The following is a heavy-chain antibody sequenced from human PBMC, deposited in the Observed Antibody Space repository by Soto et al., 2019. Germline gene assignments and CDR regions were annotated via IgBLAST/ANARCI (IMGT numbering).Heavy chain of an antibody. CDR2: MNPNSGNT. Sequence: ASVKVSCKASGYTFTSYDINWVRQATGQGLEWLGWMNPNSGNTGYAQKFQGRVTMTRNTSISTAYLELSSLRSEDTAVYFCAIGEGNFILTGYYSYNWFDPWGQGTLVTVSS. J-gene: IGHJ5*02. CDR1: GYTFTSYD. D-gene: IGHD3-9*01. V-gene: IGHV1-8*01. CDR3: AIGEGNFILTGYYSYNWFDP.